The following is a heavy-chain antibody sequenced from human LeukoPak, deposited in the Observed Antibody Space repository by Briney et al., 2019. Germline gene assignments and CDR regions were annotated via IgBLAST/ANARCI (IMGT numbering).Heavy chain of an antibody. V-gene: IGHV3-23*01. D-gene: IGHD2-15*01. Sequence: TGGSLRLSCAASRFSFSDYTMSWVRQLPGKGLEWVSGIRHSGVDSSYADSVKGRFTISRDNSKNTLYLQMNSLRAEDTAVYYCAKNGYCSGGSCYSDSFWFDPWGQGTLVTVSS. J-gene: IGHJ5*02. CDR3: AKNGYCSGGSCYSDSFWFDP. CDR2: IRHSGVDS. CDR1: RFSFSDYT.